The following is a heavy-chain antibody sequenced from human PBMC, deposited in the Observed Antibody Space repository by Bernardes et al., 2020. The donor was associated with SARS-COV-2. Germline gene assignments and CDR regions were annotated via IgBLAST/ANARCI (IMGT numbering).Heavy chain of an antibody. Sequence: GAFLNTSNNGSGYSLTRYWIGLVRPIPGKGLEWMGIIYPGDPDTRYSPSFQGHVTNSADNSISTAYLQWSSLKASDTAMYYCARQGLRGGTTSGRFDYWGQGTLVTVSS. CDR3: ARQGLRGGTTSGRFDY. V-gene: IGHV5-51*01. CDR2: IYPGDPDT. J-gene: IGHJ4*02. D-gene: IGHD1-7*01. CDR1: GYSLTRYW.